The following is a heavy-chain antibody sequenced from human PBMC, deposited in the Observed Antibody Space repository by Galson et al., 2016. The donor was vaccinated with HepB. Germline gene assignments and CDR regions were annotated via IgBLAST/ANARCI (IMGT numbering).Heavy chain of an antibody. J-gene: IGHJ6*03. D-gene: IGHD6-19*01. Sequence: SVKVSCKASGYTFTTYGISWVRQAPGQGLEWLGWISSFNGNTNYAHNFRGRVTMTSDASTNTAYMELRSLRSDDSAVYYCARRDYTSGYYSFYYMDVWGGGTTVTVSS. CDR3: ARRDYTSGYYSFYYMDV. V-gene: IGHV1-18*04. CDR1: GYTFTTYG. CDR2: ISSFNGNT.